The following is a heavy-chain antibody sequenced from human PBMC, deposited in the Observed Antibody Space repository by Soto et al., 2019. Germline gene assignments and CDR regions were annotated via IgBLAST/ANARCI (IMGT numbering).Heavy chain of an antibody. Sequence: PGGSLRLSCAASAFTFSSYEMNWVRQAPGKGLEWVSYISSSGSIIYYADSVKGRFTISRDNAKNSLYLQMNSLRAEDMAVYYCATEGGYYGLDVWGQGTTVTVS. CDR3: ATEGGYYGLDV. V-gene: IGHV3-48*03. CDR1: AFTFSSYE. CDR2: ISSSGSII. J-gene: IGHJ6*02.